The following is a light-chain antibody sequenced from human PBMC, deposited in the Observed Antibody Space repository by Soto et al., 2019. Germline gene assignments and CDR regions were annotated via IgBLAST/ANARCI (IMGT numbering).Light chain of an antibody. Sequence: DIQMTNSPSTLSASERDIVTITCRASQTISSWLAWFQQRPGRAPKFLIYKASSLKNGVPSRFSGSGSGTKFTLTIASLQPDDFATHYCQQYETFSGTFGPATKVDIK. J-gene: IGKJ1*01. CDR2: KAS. V-gene: IGKV1-5*03. CDR1: QTISSW. CDR3: QQYETFSGT.